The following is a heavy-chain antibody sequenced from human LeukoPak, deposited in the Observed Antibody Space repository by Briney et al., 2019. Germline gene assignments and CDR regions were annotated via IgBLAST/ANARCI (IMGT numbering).Heavy chain of an antibody. Sequence: PSETLSLTCAVYGGSFSGYYWSWIRQPPGKGLEWIGEINHSGSTNYNPSLKSRVTISVDTSKNQFSLKLSSVTAADTAVYYCARGRDYYDSSGYYPPYYFDYWGQGTLFTVSS. D-gene: IGHD3-22*01. CDR1: GGSFSGYY. J-gene: IGHJ4*02. CDR2: INHSGST. CDR3: ARGRDYYDSSGYYPPYYFDY. V-gene: IGHV4-34*01.